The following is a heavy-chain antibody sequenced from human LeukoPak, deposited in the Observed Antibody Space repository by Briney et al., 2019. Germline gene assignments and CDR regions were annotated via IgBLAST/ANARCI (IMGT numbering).Heavy chain of an antibody. CDR1: GFTFSTYS. V-gene: IGHV3-48*01. J-gene: IGHJ4*02. Sequence: GGSLRLSCAVSGFTFSTYSMNWVRQAPGKGLEWVSYISSGSTTIYYPDSVKGRFTVSRDNAKSSLYLQMNSLRAEDTAVYYCAREAHQPYYFDYWGQGTLVTVSS. CDR2: ISSGSTTI. CDR3: AREAHQPYYFDY.